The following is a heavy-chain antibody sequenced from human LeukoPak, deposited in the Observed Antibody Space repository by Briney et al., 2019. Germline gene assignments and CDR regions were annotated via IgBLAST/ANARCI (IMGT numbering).Heavy chain of an antibody. Sequence: GGSLRLSCAASGFTVSSNYMSWVRQAPGKGLEWVSVIYSGGSTYYADSVKGRFTISRDNSKNTLYLQMNSLRAEDTAVYYCASPRNIMIVVYWGQGTLVTVSS. CDR3: ASPRNIMIVVY. CDR2: IYSGGST. V-gene: IGHV3-66*01. D-gene: IGHD3-22*01. CDR1: GFTVSSNY. J-gene: IGHJ4*02.